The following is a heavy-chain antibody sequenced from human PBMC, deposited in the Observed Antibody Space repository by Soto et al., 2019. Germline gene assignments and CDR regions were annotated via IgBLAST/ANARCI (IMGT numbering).Heavy chain of an antibody. CDR3: ARAGGYCSSTSCYTWYFDL. CDR1: GGTFSSYA. D-gene: IGHD2-2*02. J-gene: IGHJ2*01. CDR2: IIPIFGTA. Sequence: SVKVSCKASGGTFSSYAISWVRQAPGQGLEWMGGIIPIFGTANYAQKFQGRVTITADESTSTAYMELSSLRSEDTAVYYCARAGGYCSSTSCYTWYFDLWGRGTLVTVS. V-gene: IGHV1-69*13.